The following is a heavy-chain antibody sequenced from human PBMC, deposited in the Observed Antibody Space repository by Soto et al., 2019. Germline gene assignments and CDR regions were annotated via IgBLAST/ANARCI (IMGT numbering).Heavy chain of an antibody. J-gene: IGHJ6*02. V-gene: IGHV3-7*03. CDR2: VKQDGSEK. D-gene: IGHD5-18*01. Sequence: GGSLRLSCAASGFSFSDFWMSWVRQAPGKGLEWVANVKQDGSEKYYADSVRGRFTISRDNVKDSVSLQMHSLGVEDTAVYYCARDRGYSYGFPMDVWGQGTTVTVSS. CDR3: ARDRGYSYGFPMDV. CDR1: GFSFSDFW.